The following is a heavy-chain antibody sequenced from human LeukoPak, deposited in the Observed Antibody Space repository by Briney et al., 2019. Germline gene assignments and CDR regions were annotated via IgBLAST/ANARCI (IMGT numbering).Heavy chain of an antibody. J-gene: IGHJ4*02. D-gene: IGHD5-18*01. V-gene: IGHV3-9*03. CDR2: ISWNSGSI. CDR3: AKSGYSYEGEYYFDY. Sequence: PGGSLRLSCAASGFTFDDYAKHWVRQAPGKGLEWVSGISWNSGSIGYADSVKGRFTISRDNAKNSLYLQMNSLRAEDMALYYCAKSGYSYEGEYYFDYWGQGTLVTVSS. CDR1: GFTFDDYA.